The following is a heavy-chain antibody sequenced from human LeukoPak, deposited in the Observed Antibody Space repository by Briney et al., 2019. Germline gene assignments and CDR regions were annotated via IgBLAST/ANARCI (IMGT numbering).Heavy chain of an antibody. Sequence: QPGGSLRLSCAASGFTFSSYAMSWVRQAPGKGLEWVSAISGSGGSTYYADSVKGRFTISRNNSKNTLYLQMNSLRAEDTAVYYCAKSRGYSYGDEIDYWGQGTLVTVSS. D-gene: IGHD5-18*01. CDR2: ISGSGGST. V-gene: IGHV3-23*01. CDR3: AKSRGYSYGDEIDY. J-gene: IGHJ4*02. CDR1: GFTFSSYA.